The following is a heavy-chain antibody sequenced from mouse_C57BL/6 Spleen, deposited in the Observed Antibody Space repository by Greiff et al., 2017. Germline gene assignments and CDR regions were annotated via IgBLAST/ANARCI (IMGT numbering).Heavy chain of an antibody. Sequence: VQLQQPGAELVKPGASVKMSCKASGYSFTSYWITWVKQRPGQGLEWIGVINPGSGSTNYNEKFKSKATLTVDTSSSTAYMQLSSLTSEDSAVXYCARNSDYDFDFWGQGTTLTVSS. CDR1: GYSFTSYW. D-gene: IGHD2-5*01. CDR3: ARNSDYDFDF. CDR2: INPGSGST. V-gene: IGHV1-55*01. J-gene: IGHJ2*01.